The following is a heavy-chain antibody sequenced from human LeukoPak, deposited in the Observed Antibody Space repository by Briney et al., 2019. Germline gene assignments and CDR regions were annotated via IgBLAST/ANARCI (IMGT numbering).Heavy chain of an antibody. V-gene: IGHV4-31*02. CDR2: IYYSGST. J-gene: IGHJ4*02. CDR3: ARLPGDRSGYHFDY. CDR1: GGSISSGNHY. D-gene: IGHD3-22*01. Sequence: SQTLSLTCTVSGGSISSGNHYWSWIRQHPGKGLEWIGYIYYSGSTYYNPSLKSRVTISVDTSKNQFSLKLSSVTTADTAVYYCARLPGDRSGYHFDYWGQGALVTVSS.